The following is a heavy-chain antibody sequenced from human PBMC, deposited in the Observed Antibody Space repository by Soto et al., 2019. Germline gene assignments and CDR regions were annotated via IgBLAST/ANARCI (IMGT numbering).Heavy chain of an antibody. CDR3: ARGNELPYSHYGLDV. V-gene: IGHV1-46*03. CDR1: GYTFTTYY. D-gene: IGHD1-26*01. Sequence: ASVKGSCKASGYTFTTYYIHWVRQAPGQGLEWMGIINPSSGSAGYAQKFQVSVTMTRDTPTNTFYMELSSLRSEDTAVYYCARGNELPYSHYGLDVWGQTPIVTGSS. CDR2: INPSSGSA. J-gene: IGHJ6*02.